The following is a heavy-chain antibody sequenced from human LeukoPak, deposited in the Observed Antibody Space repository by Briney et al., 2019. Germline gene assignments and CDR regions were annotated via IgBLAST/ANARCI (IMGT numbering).Heavy chain of an antibody. J-gene: IGHJ4*02. Sequence: PSETLSLTCTVSGYSISSGYYWGWIRQPPGKGLEWIGSIYHSGSTYYNPSLKSRVTISVYTSKNQFSLKLSSVTAADTAVYYCARGNFAYYYDSSGYYGLDYWGQGTLVTVSS. CDR3: ARGNFAYYYDSSGYYGLDY. CDR2: IYHSGST. D-gene: IGHD3-22*01. CDR1: GYSISSGYY. V-gene: IGHV4-38-2*02.